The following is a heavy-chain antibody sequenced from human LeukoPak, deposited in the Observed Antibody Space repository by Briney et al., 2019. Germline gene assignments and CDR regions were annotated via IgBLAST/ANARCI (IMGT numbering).Heavy chain of an antibody. Sequence: ASVKVSCKASGYTFTGYYIYWVRQAPGQGLEWMGQINPNSGDTKYAQQFQGRVTITRDTSISTAYMELSRLRSEDTAVYYCARDQEGFDYWGQGTLVTVSS. CDR1: GYTFTGYY. J-gene: IGHJ4*02. CDR2: INPNSGDT. V-gene: IGHV1-2*06. CDR3: ARDQEGFDY.